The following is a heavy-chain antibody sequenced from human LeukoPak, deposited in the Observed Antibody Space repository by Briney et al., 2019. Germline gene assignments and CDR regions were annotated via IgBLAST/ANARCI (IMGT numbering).Heavy chain of an antibody. CDR3: ARASPYYYDSSGYYRY. J-gene: IGHJ4*02. CDR2: IYYSGST. Sequence: PSETLSLICTVSGGSISSGDYYWSWIRQPPGKGLEWIGYIYYSGSTYYNPSLKSRVTISVDTSKNQFSLKLSSVTAADTAVYYCARASPYYYDSSGYYRYWGQGTLVTVSS. D-gene: IGHD3-22*01. V-gene: IGHV4-30-4*08. CDR1: GGSISSGDYY.